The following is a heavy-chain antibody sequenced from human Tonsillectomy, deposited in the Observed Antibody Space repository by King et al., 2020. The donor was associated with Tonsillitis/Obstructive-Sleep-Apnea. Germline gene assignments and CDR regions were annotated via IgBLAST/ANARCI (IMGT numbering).Heavy chain of an antibody. J-gene: IGHJ4*02. D-gene: IGHD3-22*01. CDR2: ISAYNGDT. Sequence: QLVQSGAEVKKPGASVKVSCKASGYTFTSYGISWARQAPGQGLEWMGLISAYNGDTNYAQTLQAKVTMTTDTSTSTAYMELRSLRTDDTAVYYCARDSMSDYFDSSTYYTFDYWGQGTLVTVSS. CDR3: ARDSMSDYFDSSTYYTFDY. CDR1: GYTFTSYG. V-gene: IGHV1-18*01.